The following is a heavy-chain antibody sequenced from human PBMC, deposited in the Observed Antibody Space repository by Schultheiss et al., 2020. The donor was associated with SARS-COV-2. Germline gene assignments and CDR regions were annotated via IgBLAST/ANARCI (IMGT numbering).Heavy chain of an antibody. CDR3: ARGYYDFWSGPHWLE. D-gene: IGHD3-3*01. CDR1: GFIFSDYA. CDR2: IGGGEGRA. V-gene: IGHV3-23*01. Sequence: GESLKISCAASGFIFSDYAMNWVRQAPGKGLEWVSHIGGGEGRAYYADSVKGRFTSSRDNAKNSLYLQMNSLRAEDTAVFYCARGYYDFWSGPHWLEWGQGTLVTVSS. J-gene: IGHJ4*02.